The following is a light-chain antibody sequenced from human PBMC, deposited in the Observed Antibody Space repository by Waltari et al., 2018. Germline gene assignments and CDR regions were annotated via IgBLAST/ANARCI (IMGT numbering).Light chain of an antibody. CDR2: ELT. CDR3: CSYAGSYTWV. Sequence: QSALTQAASVSGSPGQSITISCTGTSSDVGSYNIVSWYQQHPGKAPKPSISELTKRPSGVSNRFSGSKSGNTASLTISGLQAEDEADYYCCSYAGSYTWVFGGGTKVTVL. V-gene: IGLV2-23*02. J-gene: IGLJ3*02. CDR1: SSDVGSYNI.